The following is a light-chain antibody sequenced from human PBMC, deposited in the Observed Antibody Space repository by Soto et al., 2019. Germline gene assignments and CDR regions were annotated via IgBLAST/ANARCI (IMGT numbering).Light chain of an antibody. J-gene: IGLJ2*01. V-gene: IGLV4-69*01. Sequence: QPVLTQSPSASASLGASVKLTCTLSSGHGSYAIAWHQQQPEKGPRYLMKLNSDGSHSKGDGIPDRFSGSSSGAERYLTISSLQSEDEADYYCQTWGTGTPYVVFGGGTKLTVL. CDR2: LNSDGSH. CDR3: QTWGTGTPYVV. CDR1: SGHGSYA.